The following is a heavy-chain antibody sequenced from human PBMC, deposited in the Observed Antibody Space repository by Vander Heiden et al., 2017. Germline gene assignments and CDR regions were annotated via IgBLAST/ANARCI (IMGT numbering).Heavy chain of an antibody. Sequence: QVQLVQSGAEVKKPGASVKVSCKASGYTFTSYGISWVRQAPGQGVEWMGWISAYNGNTNYAKKLQDRVTMTTDTSKSTAYMELRSLRSDDTAGYYCARNVTARWFDPWGQGTLVTVSS. CDR2: ISAYNGNT. CDR1: GYTFTSYG. CDR3: ARNVTARWFDP. J-gene: IGHJ5*02. D-gene: IGHD2-15*01. V-gene: IGHV1-18*01.